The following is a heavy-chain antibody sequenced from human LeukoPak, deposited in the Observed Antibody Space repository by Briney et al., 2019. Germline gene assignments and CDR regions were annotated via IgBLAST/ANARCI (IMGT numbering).Heavy chain of an antibody. CDR2: IISSSSTI. Sequence: GGSLRLSCAASGFTFSSHSMNWVRQAPGKGLEWVSYIISSSSTIYYADSVKGRFTISRDNAKNSLYLQMNSLRAEDTAVYYCAKGEYSSGWYRWQYYFDYWGQGTLVTVSS. D-gene: IGHD6-19*01. CDR1: GFTFSSHS. CDR3: AKGEYSSGWYRWQYYFDY. J-gene: IGHJ4*02. V-gene: IGHV3-48*01.